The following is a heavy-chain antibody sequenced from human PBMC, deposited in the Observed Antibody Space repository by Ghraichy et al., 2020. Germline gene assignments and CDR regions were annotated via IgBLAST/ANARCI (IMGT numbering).Heavy chain of an antibody. CDR1: GGSISSYY. CDR2: IYYNGNT. Sequence: SETLSLTCTVSGGSISSYYWNWIRQPPGRGLEWIGYIYYNGNTNYNPSLKSRVTISKDTSNNQFSLRLSSVTAADTAVYYCARGLNSGHYYYYYYRDVWGKGTTVTVSS. CDR3: ARGLNSGHYYYYYYRDV. D-gene: IGHD1-26*01. V-gene: IGHV4-59*01. J-gene: IGHJ6*03.